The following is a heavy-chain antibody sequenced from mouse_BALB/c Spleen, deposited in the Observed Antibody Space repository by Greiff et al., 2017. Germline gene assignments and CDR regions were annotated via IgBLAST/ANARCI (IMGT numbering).Heavy chain of an antibody. J-gene: IGHJ4*01. V-gene: IGHV14-1*02. CDR3: ARVGGNRSMDY. Sequence: VQLQQSGAELVRPGALVKLSCKASGFNITDYYMHWVKQRPEQGLEWIGWIDPENGNTIYDPKFQGKASITADTSSNTAYLQLSSLTSEDTAVYYCARVGGNRSMDYWGQGTSVTVSS. CDR1: GFNITDYY. CDR2: IDPENGNT. D-gene: IGHD2-1*01.